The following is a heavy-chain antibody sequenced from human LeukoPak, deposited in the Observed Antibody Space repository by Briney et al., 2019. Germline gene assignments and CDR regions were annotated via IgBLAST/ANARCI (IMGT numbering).Heavy chain of an antibody. CDR2: ISAYNGNT. CDR1: GYTFTSYG. CDR3: ATGVRWDFDY. V-gene: IGHV1-18*01. J-gene: IGHJ4*02. Sequence: GASVKVSCKASGYTFTSYGISWVRQAPGQGLEWVGWISAYNGNTNYAQNLQGRVTMTTDTSTSTAYMELRSLRSDDTAVYFCATGVRWDFDYWGQGSLVTVSS. D-gene: IGHD4-23*01.